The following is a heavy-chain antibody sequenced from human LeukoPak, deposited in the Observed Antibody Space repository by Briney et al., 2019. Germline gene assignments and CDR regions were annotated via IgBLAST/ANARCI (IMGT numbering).Heavy chain of an antibody. CDR1: GLTFDDYA. V-gene: IGHV3-9*01. Sequence: SGRSLRLSCAASGLTFDDYAMHWVRHAPGEGLEWVSGITWRSDRIGYADSVQGRFTISRDDAKKSLYLQMNSLRTDDTALYYCAKVAGGGYFDLWGRGTLVTVSS. D-gene: IGHD3-16*01. CDR3: AKVAGGGYFDL. CDR2: ITWRSDRI. J-gene: IGHJ2*01.